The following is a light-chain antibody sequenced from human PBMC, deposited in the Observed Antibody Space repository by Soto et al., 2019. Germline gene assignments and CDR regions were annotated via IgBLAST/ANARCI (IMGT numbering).Light chain of an antibody. CDR1: QSFRGL. J-gene: IGKJ5*01. CDR3: QQRHMWPIT. Sequence: EVVLTHSPVTLSLSPGERATLSCSASQSFRGLLACYQQKPGQAPRFLIYDAYIRATGIPPRFSGSGSGTDFTLTISSLEPEDSAVYYCQQRHMWPITFGQGTRLEIK. CDR2: DAY. V-gene: IGKV3-11*01.